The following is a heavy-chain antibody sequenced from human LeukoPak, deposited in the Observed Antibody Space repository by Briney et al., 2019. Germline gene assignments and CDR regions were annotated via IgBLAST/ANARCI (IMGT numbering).Heavy chain of an antibody. CDR3: ARYCGGDCYSGFDY. J-gene: IGHJ4*02. CDR2: INTNTGNP. Sequence: ASVKVSCKASGYTFTSYAMNWVRQAPGQGLEWMGWINTNTGNPTYAQGFTGRFVFSLDTSVSTAYLQICSLKAEDTAVYYCARYCGGDCYSGFDYWGQGTLVTVPS. CDR1: GYTFTSYA. D-gene: IGHD2-21*02. V-gene: IGHV7-4-1*01.